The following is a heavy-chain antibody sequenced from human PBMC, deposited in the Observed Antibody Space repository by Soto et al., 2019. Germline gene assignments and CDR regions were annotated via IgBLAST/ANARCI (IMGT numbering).Heavy chain of an antibody. CDR2: IAVGSGNT. CDR1: GFTFSSSA. D-gene: IGHD3-22*01. J-gene: IGHJ4*02. V-gene: IGHV1-58*01. Sequence: SVKVSCKASGFTFSSSAVQWVRQARGQRLEWTGWIAVGSGNTNYAQKVQERVTITRDLSTSTAYLELSSLRSEDTAVYYCASWNPYDSSGYYFDNWGQGTLVTVSS. CDR3: ASWNPYDSSGYYFDN.